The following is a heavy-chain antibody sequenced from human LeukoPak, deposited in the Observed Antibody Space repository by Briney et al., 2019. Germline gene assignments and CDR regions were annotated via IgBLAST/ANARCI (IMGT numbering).Heavy chain of an antibody. V-gene: IGHV1-2*02. CDR3: ARVTIFGVVELDY. CDR1: GYTFTGYY. J-gene: IGHJ4*02. CDR2: INPNSGGT. Sequence: GASVTVSCKASGYTFTGYYMHWVRQAPGQGLEWMGWINPNSGGTNYAQKFQGRVTMTRDTSISTAYMELSRLRSDDTAVYYCARVTIFGVVELDYWGQGTLVTVSS. D-gene: IGHD3-3*01.